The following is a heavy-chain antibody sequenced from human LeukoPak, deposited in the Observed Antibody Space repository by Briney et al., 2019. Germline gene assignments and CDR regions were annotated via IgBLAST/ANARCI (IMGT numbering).Heavy chain of an antibody. Sequence: GESLRISCEASGYKFTSYWIGWMRQMPGKGLEWMGVIYPSDSDTRYNLSFEGQVTISADKSINTAYPQWSSLKASDTAMYYCARTLPEAYCGGDCFGYGDYYMDVWGKGTTVTVSS. J-gene: IGHJ6*03. V-gene: IGHV5-51*01. CDR1: GYKFTSYW. CDR3: ARTLPEAYCGGDCFGYGDYYMDV. CDR2: IYPSDSDT. D-gene: IGHD2-21*02.